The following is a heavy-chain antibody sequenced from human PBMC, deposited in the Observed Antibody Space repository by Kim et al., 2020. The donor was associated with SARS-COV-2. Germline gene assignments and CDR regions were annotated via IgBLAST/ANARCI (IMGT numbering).Heavy chain of an antibody. CDR3: TTRAAAAYYYYYGMDV. Sequence: PVKGRFTISRDDSKNTLYLQMNSLKTEDTAVYYCTTRAAAAYYYYYGMDVWGQGTTVTVSS. J-gene: IGHJ6*02. V-gene: IGHV3-15*01. D-gene: IGHD6-13*01.